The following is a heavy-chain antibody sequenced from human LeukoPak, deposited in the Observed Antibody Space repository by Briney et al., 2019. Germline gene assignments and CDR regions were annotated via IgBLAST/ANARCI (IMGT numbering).Heavy chain of an antibody. Sequence: GGSLRLSCAASGFTFSRYSMNWVRQAPGKGLEWVSFISSTSTYIYYADSVKGRFTISRDNAKNSLYLQMNSLRAEDTAVYYCARVVDGSGSYYDVYWGQGTLVTVSS. J-gene: IGHJ4*02. CDR2: ISSTSTYI. CDR1: GFTFSRYS. CDR3: ARVVDGSGSYYDVY. D-gene: IGHD3-10*01. V-gene: IGHV3-21*01.